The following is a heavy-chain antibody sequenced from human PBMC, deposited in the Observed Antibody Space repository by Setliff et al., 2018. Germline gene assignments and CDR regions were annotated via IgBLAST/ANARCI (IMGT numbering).Heavy chain of an antibody. CDR3: AREQSNYDFWSGYYGSYYYYMDV. CDR1: GGSISSGSYY. Sequence: SETLSLTCTVSGGSISSGSYYWSWIRQPAGKGLEWIGHIYTSGSTNYDPSLKSRVTISVDTSKNQFSLKLSSVTAADTAVYYCAREQSNYDFWSGYYGSYYYYMDVWGKGTTVTVSS. J-gene: IGHJ6*03. CDR2: IYTSGST. D-gene: IGHD3-3*01. V-gene: IGHV4-61*09.